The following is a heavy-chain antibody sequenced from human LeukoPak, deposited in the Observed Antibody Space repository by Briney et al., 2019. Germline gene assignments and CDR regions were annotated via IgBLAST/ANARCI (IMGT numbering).Heavy chain of an antibody. D-gene: IGHD3-3*01. V-gene: IGHV4-34*01. Sequence: SETLSLTCAVYGGSFSGYYWSWIRQPPGKGLEWIGEINHSGSTNYNPSLKSRVTISVDTSKNQFSLKLSSVTAADTAVYYCARGLFEYYDFWSGYYWPYYFDYWGQGTPVTVSS. CDR1: GGSFSGYY. CDR2: INHSGST. CDR3: ARGLFEYYDFWSGYYWPYYFDY. J-gene: IGHJ4*02.